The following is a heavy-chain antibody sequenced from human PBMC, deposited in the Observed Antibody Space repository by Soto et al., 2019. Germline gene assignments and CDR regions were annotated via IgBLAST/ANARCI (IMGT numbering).Heavy chain of an antibody. D-gene: IGHD3-16*02. Sequence: SETLSLTFTVSGGSISVSTYYCALIRQPPAKGQEWIGSIYYSGSAYEKQDLKSRVTISVDTSKNQFSLKLNSVTAADTAVYLCARPSLGAKILSGFDYWGQGIVVTVSS. CDR2: IYYSGSA. J-gene: IGHJ4*02. V-gene: IGHV4-39*01. CDR3: ARPSLGAKILSGFDY. CDR1: GGSISVSTYY.